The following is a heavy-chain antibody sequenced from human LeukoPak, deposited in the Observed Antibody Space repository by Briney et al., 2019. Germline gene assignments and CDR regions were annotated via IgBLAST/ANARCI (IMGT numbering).Heavy chain of an antibody. CDR2: IYHSGST. CDR3: ARATDGYNNFDY. CDR1: GGSISSSSYY. D-gene: IGHD5-24*01. V-gene: IGHV4-39*07. J-gene: IGHJ4*02. Sequence: PSETLSLTCTVSGGSISSSSYYWGWIRQPPGKGLEWIGSIYHSGSTYYNPSLKSRVTIPVDTSKNQFSLKLSSVTAADTAVYYCARATDGYNNFDYWGQGTLVTVSS.